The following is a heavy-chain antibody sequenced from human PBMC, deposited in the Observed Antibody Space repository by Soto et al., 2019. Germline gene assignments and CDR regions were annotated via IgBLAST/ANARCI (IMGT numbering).Heavy chain of an antibody. J-gene: IGHJ4*02. Sequence: ASVKVSCKASGYTFFSYGISWVRQAPGQGLEWMGWISAYNGNTNYAQKLQGRVTMTTDTSTKTAYMELRSLRSDDTAIYYCARAQYHDSCGYFDYWGQGTQVTVSS. CDR1: GYTFFSYG. V-gene: IGHV1-18*01. D-gene: IGHD3-3*01. CDR3: ARAQYHDSCGYFDY. CDR2: ISAYNGNT.